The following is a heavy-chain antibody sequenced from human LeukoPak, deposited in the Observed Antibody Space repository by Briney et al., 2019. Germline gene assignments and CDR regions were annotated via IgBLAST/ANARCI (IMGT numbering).Heavy chain of an antibody. CDR2: IFHSGSS. CDR3: ARKQWQVSHYFDS. Sequence: PSETLSLTCTVSGGSISSGGHYWNWIRQPPGKGLELIGYIFHSGSSYYNPSLKSRVTISVDTSKNQFSLKLNSMTAADTAVYYCARKQWQVSHYFDSWGQGTLVTVSS. V-gene: IGHV4-30-2*01. D-gene: IGHD6-19*01. CDR1: GGSISSGGHY. J-gene: IGHJ4*02.